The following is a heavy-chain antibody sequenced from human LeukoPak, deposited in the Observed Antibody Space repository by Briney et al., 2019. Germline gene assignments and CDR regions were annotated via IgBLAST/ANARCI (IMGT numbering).Heavy chain of an antibody. D-gene: IGHD2-2*01. Sequence: ASVKVSCKASGGTFSSYAISWVRQAPGQGLEWMGGIIPIFGTANYAQKFQGRVTITADESTSTAYMELSSLRSEDTAVYYCASGVVVPAAIDRLDYYYYMDVWGKGTTVTVSS. CDR2: IIPIFGTA. CDR3: ASGVVVPAAIDRLDYYYYMDV. J-gene: IGHJ6*03. V-gene: IGHV1-69*13. CDR1: GGTFSSYA.